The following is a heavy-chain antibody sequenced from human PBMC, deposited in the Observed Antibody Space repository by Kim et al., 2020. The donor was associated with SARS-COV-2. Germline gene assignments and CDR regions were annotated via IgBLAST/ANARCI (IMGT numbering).Heavy chain of an antibody. J-gene: IGHJ4*02. CDR3: ARGRYSSGLFDY. D-gene: IGHD6-19*01. Sequence: TYEQKFQGRVTLTRETSTSTVYMERSSLRYEDTAVYYCARGRYSSGLFDYWGQGTLVSVSP. V-gene: IGHV1-46*01.